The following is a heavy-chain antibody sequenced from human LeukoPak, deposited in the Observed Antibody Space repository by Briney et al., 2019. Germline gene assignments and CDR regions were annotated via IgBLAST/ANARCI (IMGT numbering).Heavy chain of an antibody. CDR3: AKSPGATTDLDY. D-gene: IGHD1-26*01. V-gene: IGHV3-33*06. CDR2: IWYDGSNK. J-gene: IGHJ4*02. CDR1: GFTFSSYG. Sequence: GGSLRLSCAASGFTFSSYGMHWVRQAPGKGLEWVAVIWYDGSNKYYADSVKGRFTISRDNSKNTLYLQMNSLRAEDTAVYYCAKSPGATTDLDYWGQGTLVTVSS.